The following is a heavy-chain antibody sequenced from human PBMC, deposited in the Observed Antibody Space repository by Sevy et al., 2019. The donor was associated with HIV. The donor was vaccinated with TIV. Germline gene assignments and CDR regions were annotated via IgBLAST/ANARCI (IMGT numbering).Heavy chain of an antibody. CDR1: GYTFTSYG. Sequence: ASVKVSCKASGYTFTSYGISWVRQAPGQGLEWMGWISAYNGNTNYAQKFQGRVTMTTDTSTGTAYMELRSLRSDDTAVYYCARGSSYNWNYGDAFDIWGQGTMVTVSS. J-gene: IGHJ3*02. V-gene: IGHV1-18*01. CDR2: ISAYNGNT. D-gene: IGHD1-7*01. CDR3: ARGSSYNWNYGDAFDI.